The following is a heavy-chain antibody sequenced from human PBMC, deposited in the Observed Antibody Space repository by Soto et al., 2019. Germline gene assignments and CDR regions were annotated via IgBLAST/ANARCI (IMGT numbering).Heavy chain of an antibody. Sequence: GGSLRLSCAASGFTFSSYWMSWVRQAPGKGLEWVASIKQNGSRKYYADSVKGRFTISRDNAKNSLYLQMNSLRAEDTALYYCAKVVASSGSYASSQHWGQGPLVTVSS. CDR3: AKVVASSGSYASSQH. CDR1: GFTFSSYW. CDR2: IKQNGSRK. J-gene: IGHJ1*01. V-gene: IGHV3-7*05. D-gene: IGHD6-19*01.